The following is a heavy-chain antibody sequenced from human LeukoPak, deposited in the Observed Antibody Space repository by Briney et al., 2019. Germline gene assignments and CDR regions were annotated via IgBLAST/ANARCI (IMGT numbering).Heavy chain of an antibody. J-gene: IGHJ5*02. CDR3: AKDSVAPRPGWFDP. V-gene: IGHV3-30*02. CDR1: GFTFSSFG. Sequence: GGSLRLSCAASGFTFSSFGMHWVRQTPGKGLEWVAYIRYDGSDKQYVDSVKGRFTISRDNAKNTLYLQLSSLRGEDTSIYYCAKDSVAPRPGWFDPWGQGTLVTVSS. CDR2: IRYDGSDK. D-gene: IGHD6-6*01.